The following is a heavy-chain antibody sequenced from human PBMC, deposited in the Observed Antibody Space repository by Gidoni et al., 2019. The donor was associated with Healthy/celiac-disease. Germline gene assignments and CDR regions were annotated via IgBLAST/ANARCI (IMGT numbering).Heavy chain of an antibody. D-gene: IGHD3-10*01. CDR1: GGSISSRSYY. V-gene: IGHV4-39*01. Sequence: QLQLQESGPGLVKPSETLSLTCTVSGGSISSRSYYWGWIRQPPGKGLEWIGSIYYSGSTYYNPSLKSRVTISVDTSKNQFSLKLSSVTAADTAVYYCASSRGGFGELLWVDYWGQGTLVTVSS. CDR2: IYYSGST. J-gene: IGHJ4*02. CDR3: ASSRGGFGELLWVDY.